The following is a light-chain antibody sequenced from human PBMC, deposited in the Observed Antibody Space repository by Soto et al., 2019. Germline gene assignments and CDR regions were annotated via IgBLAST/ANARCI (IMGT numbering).Light chain of an antibody. Sequence: QPVLTQSPSASGTPGQRVTISCSGSSSNIGSNYVYWYQQLPGTAPKVLIYRNNQRPSGVPDRFSGSKSGTSASLAISGLRSEDEADYYCAAWDDSLSGRVFGGGTKLTVL. V-gene: IGLV1-47*01. CDR1: SSNIGSNY. CDR3: AAWDDSLSGRV. CDR2: RNN. J-gene: IGLJ3*02.